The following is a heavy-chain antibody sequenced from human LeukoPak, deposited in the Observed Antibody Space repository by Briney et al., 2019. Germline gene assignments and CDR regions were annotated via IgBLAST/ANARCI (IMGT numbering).Heavy chain of an antibody. V-gene: IGHV1-18*04. CDR2: ISAYNGNT. J-gene: IGHJ4*02. CDR1: GYTFTGYY. Sequence: ASVKVSCKASGYTFTGYYMHWVRQAPGQGLEWMGWISAYNGNTNYAQKLQGRVTMTTDTSTSTAYMELRSLRSDDTAVYYCARDHQWLRSYYFDYWGQGTLVTVSS. D-gene: IGHD5-12*01. CDR3: ARDHQWLRSYYFDY.